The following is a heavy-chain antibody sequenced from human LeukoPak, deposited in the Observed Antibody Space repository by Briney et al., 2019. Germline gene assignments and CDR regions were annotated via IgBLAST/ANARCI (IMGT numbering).Heavy chain of an antibody. CDR1: GFTFSSYS. V-gene: IGHV3-21*04. J-gene: IGHJ4*02. CDR3: AKVASGSYYNWPFDY. D-gene: IGHD1-26*01. CDR2: ISSSSSYI. Sequence: GGSLRLSCAASGFTFSSYSMNWVRQAPGKGLEWVSSISSSSSYIYYADSVKGRFTISRDNAKNSLYLQMNSLRAEDTAVYYCAKVASGSYYNWPFDYWGQGTLVTVSS.